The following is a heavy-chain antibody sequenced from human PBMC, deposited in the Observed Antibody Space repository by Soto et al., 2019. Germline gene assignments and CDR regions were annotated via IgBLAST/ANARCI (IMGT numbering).Heavy chain of an antibody. CDR3: AKWFGELFDGFDV. D-gene: IGHD3-10*01. CDR1: GFSFSDLG. CDR2: ISYDGSNT. V-gene: IGHV3-30*18. J-gene: IGHJ3*01. Sequence: QVQLVESGGGVVQPGRSLRLSCAGSGFSFSDLGIHWVRQAPGKGLEWVAVISYDGSNTNYADSVKGRFTISRDTSKNMLFLQMNSLRDEHTAVYYCAKWFGELFDGFDVWGQWTMVTVST.